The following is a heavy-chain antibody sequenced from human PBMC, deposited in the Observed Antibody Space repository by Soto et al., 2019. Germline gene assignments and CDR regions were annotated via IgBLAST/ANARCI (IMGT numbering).Heavy chain of an antibody. D-gene: IGHD2-2*02. CDR1: GGSFSGYY. CDR3: ARGRLGCSSTSCDTSYGPWFDP. J-gene: IGHJ5*02. Sequence: QVQLQQWGAGLLKPSETLSLTCAVYGGSFSGYYWSWIRQPPGKGLEWIGEINHSGSTNYNPSLKSRVTISVDTSKNQVSLKLSSVTAADTAVYYCARGRLGCSSTSCDTSYGPWFDPWGQGTLVTVSS. CDR2: INHSGST. V-gene: IGHV4-34*01.